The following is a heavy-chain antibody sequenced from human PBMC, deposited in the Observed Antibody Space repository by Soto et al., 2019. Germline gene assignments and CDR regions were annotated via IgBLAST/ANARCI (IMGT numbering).Heavy chain of an antibody. Sequence: GGSLRLSCAASGFTFSSYAMSWVRQAPGKGLEWVSAISGSGGSTYCADSVKGRFTISRDNSKNTLYLQMNSLRAEDTAVYYCAQYYDFWSGYYVADYYGMDVWGQGTTVTVSS. CDR1: GFTFSSYA. D-gene: IGHD3-3*01. CDR2: ISGSGGST. J-gene: IGHJ6*02. V-gene: IGHV3-23*01. CDR3: AQYYDFWSGYYVADYYGMDV.